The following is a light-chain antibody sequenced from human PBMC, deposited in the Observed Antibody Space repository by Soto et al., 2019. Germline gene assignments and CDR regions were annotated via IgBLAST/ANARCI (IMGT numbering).Light chain of an antibody. CDR2: EVS. CDR3: SSYTRSSTLDV. J-gene: IGLJ1*01. CDR1: SSDVGGYNY. Sequence: QSALTQPASVSGSPGQSITISCTGTSSDVGGYNYVSWYQQHPGKAPKLMIDEVSNRPSGVSNRFSGSKSGNTASLTISGLQAEDEADYYCSSYTRSSTLDVFGAGTKLTVL. V-gene: IGLV2-14*01.